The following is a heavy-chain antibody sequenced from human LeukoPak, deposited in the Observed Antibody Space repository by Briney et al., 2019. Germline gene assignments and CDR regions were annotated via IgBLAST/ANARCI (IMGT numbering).Heavy chain of an antibody. V-gene: IGHV3-74*01. CDR2: IYGDGSFT. CDR3: ARVCETNGYLY. D-gene: IGHD2-8*01. CDR1: GFTFSNFW. Sequence: QPGGSLRLSCAASGFTFSNFWMHWVRQAPGKGLVWVALIYGDGSFTRYADSVKGRFTVSRDNAKNTVYLQMSSLRVEDTAVYYCARVCETNGYLYWGQGSLVTVSS. J-gene: IGHJ4*02.